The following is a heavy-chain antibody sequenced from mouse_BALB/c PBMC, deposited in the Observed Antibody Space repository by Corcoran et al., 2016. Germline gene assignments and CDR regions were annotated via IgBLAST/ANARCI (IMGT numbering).Heavy chain of an antibody. CDR1: GYTFTSSV. V-gene: IGHV1S136*01. J-gene: IGHJ3*01. Sequence: EVQLQQSGPELVKPGASVKMSCKASGYTFTSSVMHWVKQKPGQGLEWIGYITPYNDGTKYNEKFNGKATLTSDKSSSTAYMELSSLTSEDSAVYYCAREENWAWFAYWGQGTLVTVSA. CDR2: ITPYNDGT. CDR3: AREENWAWFAY. D-gene: IGHD4-1*01.